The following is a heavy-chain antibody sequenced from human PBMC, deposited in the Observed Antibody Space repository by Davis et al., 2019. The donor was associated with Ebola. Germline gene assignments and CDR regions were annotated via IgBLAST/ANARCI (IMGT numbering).Heavy chain of an antibody. D-gene: IGHD3-22*01. J-gene: IGHJ4*02. V-gene: IGHV4-39*01. CDR2: IYYSGST. CDR3: ARLVAYYYDSSGYSSKYYFDY. Sequence: SETLSLTCTVSGGSINTTSYYWGWIRQPPGKGLEWIGSIYYSGSTYYNPSLKSRVTISVDTSKNQFSLKLSSVTAADTAVYYCARLVAYYYDSSGYSSKYYFDYWGQGTLVTVSS. CDR1: GGSINTTSYY.